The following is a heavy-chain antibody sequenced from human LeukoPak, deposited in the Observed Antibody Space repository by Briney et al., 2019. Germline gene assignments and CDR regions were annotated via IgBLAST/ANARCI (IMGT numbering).Heavy chain of an antibody. Sequence: GGPLRLSCAASGFTFSSYGMHWVRQAPGKGLEWVAVISYDGSNKYYADSVKGRFTISRDNSKSTLYLQMNSLRAEDTAVYYCAKDSFSDYDSSGYCDYWGQGTLVTVSS. CDR2: ISYDGSNK. V-gene: IGHV3-30*18. J-gene: IGHJ4*02. D-gene: IGHD3-22*01. CDR1: GFTFSSYG. CDR3: AKDSFSDYDSSGYCDY.